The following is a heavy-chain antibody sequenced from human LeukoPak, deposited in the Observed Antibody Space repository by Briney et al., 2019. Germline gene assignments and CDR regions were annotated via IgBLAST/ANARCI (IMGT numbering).Heavy chain of an antibody. CDR2: IYYGGST. D-gene: IGHD5-24*01. V-gene: IGHV4-30-4*08. Sequence: PSQTLSLTCTVSGGSISSGDYYWSWIRQPPGKGLEWIGYIYYGGSTYYNPSLKSRVTISVDTSKNQFSLKLSSVTAADTAVYYCARGLGGGYTYFDYWGQGTLVTVSS. J-gene: IGHJ4*02. CDR1: GGSISSGDYY. CDR3: ARGLGGGYTYFDY.